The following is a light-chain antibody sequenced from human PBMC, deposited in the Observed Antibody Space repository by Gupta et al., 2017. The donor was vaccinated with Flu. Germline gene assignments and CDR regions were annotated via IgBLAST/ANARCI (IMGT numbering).Light chain of an antibody. CDR3: GTWDSSLSAYV. J-gene: IGLJ1*01. CDR1: SSNIGNNN. CDR2: YNN. Sequence: KVTISCSGSSSNIGNNNVSWYQQLPGTAPKLLIYYNNKRPSGIPDRFSGSKSGTSATLGITGLQTGDEADYYCGTWDSSLSAYVFGTGTKVTVL. V-gene: IGLV1-51*01.